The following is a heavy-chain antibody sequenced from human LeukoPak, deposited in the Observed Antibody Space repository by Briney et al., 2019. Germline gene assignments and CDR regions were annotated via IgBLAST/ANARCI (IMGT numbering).Heavy chain of an antibody. J-gene: IGHJ4*02. CDR1: GYSFTCYW. CDR2: IYPGDSDT. Sequence: GESLKISCKGSGYSFTCYWIGWVRQMPGKGLEWMGIIYPGDSDTRYSPSFQGQVTISADKSVNTAYLQWSSLQASDTAMYYCARGSYYDSRGYYYDYFDYWGQGTLVTVSS. CDR3: ARGSYYDSRGYYYDYFDY. V-gene: IGHV5-51*01. D-gene: IGHD3-22*01.